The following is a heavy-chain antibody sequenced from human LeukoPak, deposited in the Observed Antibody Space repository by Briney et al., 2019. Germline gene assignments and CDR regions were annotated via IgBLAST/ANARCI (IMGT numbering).Heavy chain of an antibody. CDR3: ARGPPNWGYDY. J-gene: IGHJ4*02. CDR1: GYTFTSYD. D-gene: IGHD7-27*01. Sequence: ASVKVSRKASGYTFTSYDFNWVRQATGQRPEWMGWMSPNSSDTGYAQKFQDRVTMTRNTSISTAYMELSSLRSDDTAVYYCARGPPNWGYDYWGPGTLVTVSS. V-gene: IGHV1-8*01. CDR2: MSPNSSDT.